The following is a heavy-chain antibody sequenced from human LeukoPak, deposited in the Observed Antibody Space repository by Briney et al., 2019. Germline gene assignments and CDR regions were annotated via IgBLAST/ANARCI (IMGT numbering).Heavy chain of an antibody. CDR2: IYPGDSDT. V-gene: IGHV5-51*01. D-gene: IGHD6-6*01. Sequence: GESLKISCKGSGYSFTNYWIAWVRQMPGKGLEWMGIIYPGDSDTTYSPSFQGQVTISVDKSISTAYLQLSSLRASDTAMYYCARTTNGTSSSPFDYWGQGTLVTVSS. CDR1: GYSFTNYW. CDR3: ARTTNGTSSSPFDY. J-gene: IGHJ4*02.